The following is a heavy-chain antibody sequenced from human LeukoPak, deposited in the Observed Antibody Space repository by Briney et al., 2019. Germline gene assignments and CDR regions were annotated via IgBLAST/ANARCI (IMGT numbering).Heavy chain of an antibody. CDR1: GFTFSNAW. V-gene: IGHV3-15*01. Sequence: PGGSLRLSCAASGFTFSNAWMSWVRRAPGKGLEWVGRIKSKTDGGTTDYAAPVKGRFTISRDDSKNTLYLQMNSLKTEDTAVYYCTTDERGSYGYSDGRYYFDYWGQGTLVTVSS. J-gene: IGHJ4*02. D-gene: IGHD5-18*01. CDR2: IKSKTDGGTT. CDR3: TTDERGSYGYSDGRYYFDY.